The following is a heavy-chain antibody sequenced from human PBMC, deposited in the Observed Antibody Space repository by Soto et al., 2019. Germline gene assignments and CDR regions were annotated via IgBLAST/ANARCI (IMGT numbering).Heavy chain of an antibody. V-gene: IGHV3-30*18. CDR1: EFTFRSYG. Sequence: PWGSLRLSCVASEFTFRSYGMHWFRQAPGKGLEWVALISYEGSSKHYADSVKGRFTISRDNSKNTVYLQMNSLRPEDTAVYYCAKDRGSSGSYFDYWGQATVVTVSS. CDR3: AKDRGSSGSYFDY. J-gene: IGHJ4*02. D-gene: IGHD3-10*01. CDR2: ISYEGSSK.